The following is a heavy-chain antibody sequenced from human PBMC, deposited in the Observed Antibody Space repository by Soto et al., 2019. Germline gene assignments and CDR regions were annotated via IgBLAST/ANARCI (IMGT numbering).Heavy chain of an antibody. V-gene: IGHV3-74*01. J-gene: IGHJ4*02. CDR3: ARDTRDYDFWSAVFYTY. CDR1: GFTFSSYW. Sequence: PGGSLRLSCAASGFTFSSYWMHWVRQAPGKGLVWVSRINSDGSSTSYADSVKGRFTISRDNAKNTLYLQMNSLRAEDTAVYYCARDTRDYDFWSAVFYTYWGQGTLVTASS. CDR2: INSDGSST. D-gene: IGHD3-3*01.